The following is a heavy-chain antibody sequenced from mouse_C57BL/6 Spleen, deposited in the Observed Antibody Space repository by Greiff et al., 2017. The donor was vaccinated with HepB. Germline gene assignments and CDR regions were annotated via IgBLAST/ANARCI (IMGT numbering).Heavy chain of an antibody. V-gene: IGHV1-69*01. CDR1: GYTFTSCW. CDR2: IDPSDSYT. J-gene: IGHJ1*03. CDR3: ARWYFDV. Sequence: QVQLQQPGAELVMPGASVKLSCKASGYTFTSCWMHWVKQRPGQGLEWIGEIDPSDSYTNYNQKFKGKSTLTVDKSSSTAYMQLSSLTSEDSAVYYCARWYFDVWGTGTTVTVSS.